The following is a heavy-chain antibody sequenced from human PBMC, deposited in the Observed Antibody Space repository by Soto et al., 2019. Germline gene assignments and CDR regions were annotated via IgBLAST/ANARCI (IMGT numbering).Heavy chain of an antibody. CDR3: ARGRYGDY. Sequence: QVHLVQSGAEVKKPGASVKVSCKASGYTFTSYGITWVRQAPGQGLEWMGWISAHNGNXXXXQKLQGRVIVTRDTXXXXXXXXLXXLRSDDXXVYYCARGRYGDYWGQGALVTVSS. CDR1: GYTFTSYG. J-gene: IGHJ4*02. V-gene: IGHV1-18*01. D-gene: IGHD1-1*01. CDR2: ISAHNGNX.